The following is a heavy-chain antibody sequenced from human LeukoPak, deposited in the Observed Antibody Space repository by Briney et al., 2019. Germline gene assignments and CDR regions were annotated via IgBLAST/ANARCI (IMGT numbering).Heavy chain of an antibody. V-gene: IGHV3-23*01. CDR2: ISGSAVIT. J-gene: IGHJ6*03. CDR3: AKDGVDTYYYYYMDV. D-gene: IGHD3-16*01. Sequence: PGGSLRLSCAASGLTFINFGMTWVRQAPGKGLEWVSAISGSAVITFYADSVKGRFTISRDNSKNTLYLQMNSLRAEDTAVYYCAKDGVDTYYYYYMDVWGKGTTVTISS. CDR1: GLTFINFG.